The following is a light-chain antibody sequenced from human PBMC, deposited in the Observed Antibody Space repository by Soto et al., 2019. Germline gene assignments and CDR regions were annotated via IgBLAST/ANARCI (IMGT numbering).Light chain of an antibody. CDR2: GNF. J-gene: IGLJ2*01. CDR3: QSYDSSLSGVV. V-gene: IGLV1-40*01. CDR1: GSNIGTYE. Sequence: QSVLTQPPSVSGAPGQTVTISCTGSGSNIGTYEVHWYQQLPGVAPKLLIYGNFNRPSGVPDRFSGSKSGTSASLAITGLQAGDEADYYCQSYDSSLSGVVFGGGTKVTVL.